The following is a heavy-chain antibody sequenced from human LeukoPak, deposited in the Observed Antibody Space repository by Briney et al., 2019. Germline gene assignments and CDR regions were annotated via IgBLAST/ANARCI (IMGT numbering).Heavy chain of an antibody. CDR3: ARVSGGAGYSY. CDR1: GFTFSSYA. D-gene: IGHD2-21*01. CDR2: ISSNGGSA. J-gene: IGHJ4*02. Sequence: GGSLRLSCAASGFTFSSYAMHWVRQAPGKGLEYVSAISSNGGSAYYANSVKGRFTISRDNSNNTLYLQMGSRRAEDMAVYYCARVSGGAGYSYWGQGTLVTVSS. V-gene: IGHV3-64*01.